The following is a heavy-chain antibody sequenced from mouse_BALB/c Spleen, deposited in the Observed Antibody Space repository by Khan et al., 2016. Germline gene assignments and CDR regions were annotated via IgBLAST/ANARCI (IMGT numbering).Heavy chain of an antibody. Sequence: EVKLPESGGGLVQPGGSLKLSCAASGFDFSRYWMSWVRQAPGQGLEWIGEINPDSSTINYTPSLKDKSIISRDTAKNTPYLQMSNVRSEDTALYYCAKLHYYGRFAYWGQGTLLTVSA. CDR2: INPDSSTI. CDR1: GFDFSRYW. J-gene: IGHJ3*01. CDR3: AKLHYYGRFAY. D-gene: IGHD1-2*01. V-gene: IGHV4-1*02.